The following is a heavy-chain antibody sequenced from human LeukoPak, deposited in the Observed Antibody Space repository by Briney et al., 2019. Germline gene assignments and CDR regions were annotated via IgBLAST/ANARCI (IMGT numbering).Heavy chain of an antibody. Sequence: GGSLRLSCAASGYTFSSYEMNWVRQAPGQGLEWVSSISSRSSYIYYADSVKGRFTISRDNAKNSLYLQMSSLRGEDTAVYYCARVGTSSWYVDYWGQGTLVTVSS. V-gene: IGHV3-21*01. J-gene: IGHJ4*02. CDR1: GYTFSSYE. CDR2: ISSRSSYI. D-gene: IGHD2-15*01. CDR3: ARVGTSSWYVDY.